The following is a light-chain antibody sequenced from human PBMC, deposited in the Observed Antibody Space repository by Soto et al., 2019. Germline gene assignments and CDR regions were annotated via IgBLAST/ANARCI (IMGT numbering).Light chain of an antibody. CDR3: KQALQTPII. J-gene: IGKJ5*01. Sequence: DIVMTQSPLSLPVTPGEPASISCRSSQSLLHSNGNIYLDWYLQRPGQSPQLLIYFGSNRASGVPDRFSGSGSGTDFTLKISRVEAEDVGVSYCKQALQTPIIFGRGTRLEIK. V-gene: IGKV2-28*01. CDR2: FGS. CDR1: QSLLHSNGNIY.